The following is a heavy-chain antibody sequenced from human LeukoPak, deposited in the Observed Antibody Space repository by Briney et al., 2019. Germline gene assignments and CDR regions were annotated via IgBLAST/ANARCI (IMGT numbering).Heavy chain of an antibody. J-gene: IGHJ4*02. D-gene: IGHD3-22*01. CDR1: GITLGNYG. Sequence: GRSLRLSCAVSGITLGNYGMSWVRQPAGKGLEWVAGISDSGGRTNYADSVKGRFTISRDNPKNTIYLQMNSLRAEDTAVYFCAKRGVVIRVILVGFHKEAYYFDSWGQGALVTVSS. CDR3: AKRGVVIRVILVGFHKEAYYFDS. V-gene: IGHV3-23*01. CDR2: ISDSGGRT.